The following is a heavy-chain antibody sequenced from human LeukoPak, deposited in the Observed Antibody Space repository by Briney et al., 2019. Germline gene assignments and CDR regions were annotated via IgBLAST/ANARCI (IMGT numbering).Heavy chain of an antibody. Sequence: ASVKVSCKASGYSFTRYYMHWVRQAPGQGLEWMGVSNLTGGSTSYAQKFQGRVTMTRDTSTSTVYMELSSLRSDDTAVYYCGGGYSYGNDAFDIWGQGTMVTVSS. CDR3: GGGYSYGNDAFDI. CDR2: SNLTGGST. J-gene: IGHJ3*02. V-gene: IGHV1-46*01. CDR1: GYSFTRYY. D-gene: IGHD5-18*01.